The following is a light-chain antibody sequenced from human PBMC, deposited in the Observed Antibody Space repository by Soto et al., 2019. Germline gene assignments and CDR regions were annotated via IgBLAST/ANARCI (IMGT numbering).Light chain of an antibody. CDR2: AAS. Sequence: DIHMTQSPSSLSVSVGDRVTITCRSSQNINAWLAWYQQRPGQAPKLLIYAASTLQSGVPSRFSGSGSGTEFTLTISSLQPEDFATYYCQQLNSYPITFGQGTRLEI. CDR1: QNINAW. J-gene: IGKJ5*01. V-gene: IGKV1-9*01. CDR3: QQLNSYPIT.